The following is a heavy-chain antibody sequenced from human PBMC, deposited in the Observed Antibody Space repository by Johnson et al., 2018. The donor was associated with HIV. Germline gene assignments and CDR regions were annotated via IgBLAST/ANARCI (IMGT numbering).Heavy chain of an antibody. J-gene: IGHJ3*02. CDR1: GFTFSS. D-gene: IGHD1-7*01. CDR3: ARERSGTIAFDI. V-gene: IGHV3-30*03. Sequence: QEKLVESGGGVVQPGRSLRLSCAASGFTFSSMHWDRQAPGKGLEWVAVISHDGSHKYYADSVKGRFTISRDNSKNTLYLQMNSLRAEDTAVYYCARERSGTIAFDIWGQGTMVTVSS. CDR2: ISHDGSHK.